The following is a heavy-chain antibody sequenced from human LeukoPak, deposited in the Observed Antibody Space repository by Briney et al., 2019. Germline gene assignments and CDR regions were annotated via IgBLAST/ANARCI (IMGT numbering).Heavy chain of an antibody. J-gene: IGHJ4*02. Sequence: PSETLSLTCTVSGGSISSYYWSWIRQPPGKGLEWIGYVYYSGSTKYDPSLKSRVTISVDTSKNQFSLKLISVATADTAVYYCARGSVVGATPYFDYWGQRTLVTVSS. V-gene: IGHV4-59*01. D-gene: IGHD1-26*01. CDR3: ARGSVVGATPYFDY. CDR1: GGSISSYY. CDR2: VYYSGST.